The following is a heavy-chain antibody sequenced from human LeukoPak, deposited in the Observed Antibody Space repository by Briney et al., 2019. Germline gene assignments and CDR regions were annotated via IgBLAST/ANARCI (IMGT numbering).Heavy chain of an antibody. Sequence: PSETLSLTCAVYGGSFSGYYWRSIRQPPGKGLEWIGEINHSGSTNYNPSLKSRVTISVDTSKNQFSLKLSSVTAADTAVYYCARQRQPIVVVVAAKGFDYWGQGTLVTVSS. CDR1: GGSFSGYY. CDR3: ARQRQPIVVVVAAKGFDY. D-gene: IGHD2-15*01. J-gene: IGHJ4*02. V-gene: IGHV4-34*01. CDR2: INHSGST.